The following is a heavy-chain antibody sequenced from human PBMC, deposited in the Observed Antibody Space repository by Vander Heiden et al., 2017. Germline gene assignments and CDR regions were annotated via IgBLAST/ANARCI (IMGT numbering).Heavy chain of an antibody. CDR1: GFAFGNYN. Sequence: EVQLVESGGGLVQPGGSLRLSCAAAGFAFGNYNMNWVRQSPGKGLEWISYISSSSVNMYYADSVKGRFTISRDNARNSLYLQMNSLRDEYTAVYYCARDAETSSWYYFDQWGQGTLVTVSS. J-gene: IGHJ4*02. CDR3: ARDAETSSWYYFDQ. D-gene: IGHD2-2*01. V-gene: IGHV3-48*02. CDR2: ISSSSVNM.